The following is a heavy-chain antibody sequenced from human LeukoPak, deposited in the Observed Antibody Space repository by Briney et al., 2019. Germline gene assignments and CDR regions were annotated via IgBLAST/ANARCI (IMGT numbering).Heavy chain of an antibody. CDR3: ARDLDY. V-gene: IGHV4-59*01. Sequence: SGTLSLTCGVSGGSISSYYWSWIRQPPGKGLEWIGYIYYSGSTNYNPSLKSRVTISVDTSKNQFSLKLSSVTAADTAVYYCARDLDYWGQGTLVTVSS. CDR2: IYYSGST. CDR1: GGSISSYY. J-gene: IGHJ4*02.